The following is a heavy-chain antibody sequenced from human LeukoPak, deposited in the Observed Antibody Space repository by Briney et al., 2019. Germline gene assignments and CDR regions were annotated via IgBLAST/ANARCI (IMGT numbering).Heavy chain of an antibody. V-gene: IGHV3-30*18. CDR2: ISYDGNNK. J-gene: IGHJ4*02. CDR1: GFTFSNYG. D-gene: IGHD3-10*01. CDR3: AKDRGAGAWVLYFDY. Sequence: PGRSLRLSCAASGFTFSNYGMYWVRQAPGKGLEWVAVISYDGNNKYYVDSVKGRFTISRDNSKNTLYLQMNSLRAEDSAVYFCAKDRGAGAWVLYFDYWDQGTLVTVSS.